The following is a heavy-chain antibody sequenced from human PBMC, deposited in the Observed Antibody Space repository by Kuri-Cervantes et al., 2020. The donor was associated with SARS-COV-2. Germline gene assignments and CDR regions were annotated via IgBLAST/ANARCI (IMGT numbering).Heavy chain of an antibody. CDR2: IYYRGST. D-gene: IGHD2-2*01. J-gene: IGHJ1*01. CDR1: GGSMSSYY. Sequence: SETLSLTCSISGGSMSSYYWSWIRQPPGKGLEWIGYIYYRGSTNYSPSLNSRVTISVDTSKNQFSLKLSSVTAADTAVYYCARRHCSSISCYLRHNGYFQHWGQGTLVTVSS. CDR3: ARRHCSSISCYLRHNGYFQH. V-gene: IGHV4-59*12.